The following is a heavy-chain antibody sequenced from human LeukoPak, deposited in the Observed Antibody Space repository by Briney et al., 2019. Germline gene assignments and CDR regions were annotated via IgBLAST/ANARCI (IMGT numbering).Heavy chain of an antibody. V-gene: IGHV1-18*01. CDR3: ARDQIRSFDP. J-gene: IGHJ5*02. CDR1: GYTFTSYS. CDR2: ISAYNGNT. Sequence: ASVKLSCKASGYTFTSYSISWVRQAPGQGLEWMGWISAYNGNTNYAQQLLGRVTMTTDTSTSTAYMELRSLRSDDTAVYYCARDQIRSFDPWGQGTLVTFSS.